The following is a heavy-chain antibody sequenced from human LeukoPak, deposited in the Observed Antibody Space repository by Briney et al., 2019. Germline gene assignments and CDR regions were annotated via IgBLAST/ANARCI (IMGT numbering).Heavy chain of an antibody. CDR2: INPNSGGT. D-gene: IGHD3-10*01. CDR3: ARGFYGSGSYYNGAFDI. V-gene: IGHV1-2*02. Sequence: ASVKVSCKASGYTFTGYYMHWVRQAPGQGLEWMGWINPNSGGTNYAQKFQGRVTMTRDTSISTAYMELSSLRSEDTAVYYCARGFYGSGSYYNGAFDIWGQGTMVTVSS. J-gene: IGHJ3*02. CDR1: GYTFTGYY.